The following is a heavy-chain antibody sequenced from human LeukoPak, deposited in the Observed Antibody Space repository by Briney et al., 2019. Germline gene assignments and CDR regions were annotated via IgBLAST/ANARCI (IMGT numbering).Heavy chain of an antibody. CDR1: GFTFSSYW. J-gene: IGHJ4*02. CDR2: INQDGGER. CDR3: SRAYGGSLDY. D-gene: IGHD3-16*01. Sequence: GGSLRLSCAASGFTFSSYWMSWVRQAPGKGLEWVANINQDGGERYYVDSMKGRFTISRDNPKKSLFLQINGLTDQDTAVYYCSRAYGGSLDYWGQGTLVTVSP. V-gene: IGHV3-7*03.